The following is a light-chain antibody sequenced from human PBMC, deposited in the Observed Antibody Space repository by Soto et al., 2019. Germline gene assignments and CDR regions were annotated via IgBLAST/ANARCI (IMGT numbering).Light chain of an antibody. Sequence: EIVLTQSPATLSLSPGEIATLSCRASQSVSRYLAWYQQKPGQAPRLLIYDASNWATGIPARFSGSGSGTDFTLTISSLEPEDFAVYYCQQRSNWPTTFGQGTKVEIK. CDR1: QSVSRY. V-gene: IGKV3-11*01. CDR3: QQRSNWPTT. J-gene: IGKJ1*01. CDR2: DAS.